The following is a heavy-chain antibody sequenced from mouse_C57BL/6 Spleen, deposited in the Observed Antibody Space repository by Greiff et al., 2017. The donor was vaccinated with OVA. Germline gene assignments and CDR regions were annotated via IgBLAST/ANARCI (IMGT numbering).Heavy chain of an antibody. Sequence: EVKLVESGGGLVKPGGSLKLSCAASGFTFSDYGMHWVRQAPEKGLEWVAYISSGSSTLYYADTVKGRFTISRDNAKNTLFLQMTSLRSEDTAMYYCASGSFDYWGQGTTLTVSS. CDR1: GFTFSDYG. J-gene: IGHJ2*01. V-gene: IGHV5-17*01. CDR3: ASGSFDY. CDR2: ISSGSSTL.